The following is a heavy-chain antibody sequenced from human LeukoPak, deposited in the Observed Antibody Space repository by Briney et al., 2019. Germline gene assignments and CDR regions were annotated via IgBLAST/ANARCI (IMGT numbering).Heavy chain of an antibody. J-gene: IGHJ4*02. CDR3: ARAALGLQTFDY. V-gene: IGHV3-48*03. Sequence: PGRSLRLSSAASGFTFSSNEMNWVRQAPGRGLEWVSYTSSSGNTIYYSDSVKGRFTISRDNAKNSLYLQMNSLTAEDTAIYYCARAALGLQTFDYWGQGTLVTVSS. CDR1: GFTFSSNE. CDR2: TSSSGNTI. D-gene: IGHD2-21*02.